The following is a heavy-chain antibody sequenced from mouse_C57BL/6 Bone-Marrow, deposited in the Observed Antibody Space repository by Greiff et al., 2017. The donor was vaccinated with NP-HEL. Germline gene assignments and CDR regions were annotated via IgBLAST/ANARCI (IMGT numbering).Heavy chain of an antibody. V-gene: IGHV5-9*01. CDR2: LSGGCGNT. CDR1: GFTFSSYT. Sequence: EVTLEESGGGLVKPGGSLKLSCAASGFTFSSYTISWVRQTPEKRLEWVAPLSGGCGNTSSPASVKCRFTISRDNAKKTLYLKMSSLRSEDTALYYCARHPYYSNYDYCDYWGQGTTLTVSS. J-gene: IGHJ2*01. D-gene: IGHD2-5*01. CDR3: ARHPYYSNYDYCDY.